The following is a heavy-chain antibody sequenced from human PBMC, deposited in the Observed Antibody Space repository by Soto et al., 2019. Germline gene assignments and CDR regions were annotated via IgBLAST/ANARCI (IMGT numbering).Heavy chain of an antibody. V-gene: IGHV4-39*01. CDR3: ARHLLPKAAAAPFDY. CDR1: GDAISSTGYY. Sequence: SETLSPTCTVSGDAISSTGYYCGWIRQPPGKGLEWIGSISYSGTTYYNPSLKSRVTIFVDTSKNQLSLKLNSVTAADTAVYYCARHLLPKAAAAPFDYWGQG. CDR2: ISYSGTT. J-gene: IGHJ4*02. D-gene: IGHD6-13*01.